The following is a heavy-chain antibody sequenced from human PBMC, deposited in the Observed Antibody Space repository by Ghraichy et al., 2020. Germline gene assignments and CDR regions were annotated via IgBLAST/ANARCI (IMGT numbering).Heavy chain of an antibody. CDR3: ASPTGYYDSGLDY. CDR1: GFTFSSYG. CDR2: IRYDGSNK. J-gene: IGHJ4*02. D-gene: IGHD3-22*01. Sequence: GGSLRLSCAASGFTFSSYGMHWVRQAPGKGLEWVAFIRYDGSNKYYADSVKGRFTISRDNSKNTLYLQMNSLRAEDTAVYYCASPTGYYDSGLDYWGQGTLVTVSS. V-gene: IGHV3-30*02.